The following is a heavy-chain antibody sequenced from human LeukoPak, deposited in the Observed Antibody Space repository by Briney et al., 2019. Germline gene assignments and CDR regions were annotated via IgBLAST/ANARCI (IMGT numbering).Heavy chain of an antibody. CDR3: ARDKVGATHYWYFDL. V-gene: IGHV1-46*01. J-gene: IGHJ2*01. D-gene: IGHD1-26*01. Sequence: ASVKVSCKASGYTFTIYYMHWVRQAPGQGLEWMGIINPSGGSTSYAQKFQGRVTMTRDTSTSTVYMELSSLRSEDTAVYYCARDKVGATHYWYFDLWGRGTLVTVSS. CDR2: INPSGGST. CDR1: GYTFTIYY.